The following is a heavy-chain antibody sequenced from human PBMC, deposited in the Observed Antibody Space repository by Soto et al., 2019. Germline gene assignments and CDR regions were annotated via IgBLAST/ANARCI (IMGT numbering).Heavy chain of an antibody. CDR3: AKDLEDIVVVVAATRLPDV. Sequence: GGSLRLSCAASGFTFSSYAMSWVRQAPGKGLEWVSAISGSGGSTYYADSVKGRFTISRDNSKNTLYLQMNSLRAEDTAVYYCAKDLEDIVVVVAATRLPDVWGQGTTVTVSS. V-gene: IGHV3-23*01. CDR1: GFTFSSYA. CDR2: ISGSGGST. J-gene: IGHJ6*02. D-gene: IGHD2-15*01.